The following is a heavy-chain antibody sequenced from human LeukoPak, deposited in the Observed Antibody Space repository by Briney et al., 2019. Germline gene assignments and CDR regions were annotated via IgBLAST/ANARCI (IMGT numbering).Heavy chain of an antibody. CDR2: ISSSSSYI. D-gene: IGHD6-19*01. CDR1: GFTFSSYS. Sequence: GGSLRLSCAASGFTFSSYSMNWVRQAPGKGLEWVSSISSSSSYIYYADSVEGRFTISRDNAKNSLYLQMNSLRAEDTAVYYCARGAVADYYFDYWGQGTLVTVSS. V-gene: IGHV3-21*01. J-gene: IGHJ4*02. CDR3: ARGAVADYYFDY.